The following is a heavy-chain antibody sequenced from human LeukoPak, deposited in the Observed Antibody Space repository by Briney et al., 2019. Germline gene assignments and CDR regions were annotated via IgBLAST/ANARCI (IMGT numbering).Heavy chain of an antibody. D-gene: IGHD3-22*01. CDR3: ARDRGTMIVVAHDAFDI. V-gene: IGHV4-59*01. CDR1: GGSISSYY. Sequence: PSETLSLTCTVSGGSISSYYWSWIRQPPGKGLEWIGYIYYSGSTNCNPSLKSRVTISVDTSKNQFSLKLSSVTAADTAVYYCARDRGTMIVVAHDAFDIWGQGTMVTVSS. J-gene: IGHJ3*02. CDR2: IYYSGST.